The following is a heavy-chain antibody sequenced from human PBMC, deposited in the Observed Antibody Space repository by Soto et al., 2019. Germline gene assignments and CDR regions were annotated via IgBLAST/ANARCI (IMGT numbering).Heavy chain of an antibody. D-gene: IGHD3-10*01. V-gene: IGHV3-23*01. CDR1: GFTFSTYP. CDR3: AKVVDYFGSGSYSHALYYYYGMDV. J-gene: IGHJ6*02. Sequence: EAQLSESGGGLVQPGGSLRLSCAASGFTFSTYPMSWVRQAPGKGLEWVSGISGSGISTYYADSVKGRFTISRDNSKNKLYVRMSSLRAADTAVYYCAKVVDYFGSGSYSHALYYYYGMDVWGQGTTVTVS. CDR2: ISGSGIST.